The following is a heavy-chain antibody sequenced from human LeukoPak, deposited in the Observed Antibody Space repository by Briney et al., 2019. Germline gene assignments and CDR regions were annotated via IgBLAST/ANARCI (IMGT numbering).Heavy chain of an antibody. CDR1: GGSFSGYY. Sequence: PSETLSRTCAVYGGSFSGYYWSWIRQPPGKGLEWIGEINHSGSTNYNPSLKSRVTISVDTSKNQFSLKLSSVTAADTAVYYCARDSLYYYYYYMDVWGKGTTVTVSS. D-gene: IGHD2-15*01. CDR2: INHSGST. CDR3: ARDSLYYYYYYMDV. V-gene: IGHV4-34*01. J-gene: IGHJ6*03.